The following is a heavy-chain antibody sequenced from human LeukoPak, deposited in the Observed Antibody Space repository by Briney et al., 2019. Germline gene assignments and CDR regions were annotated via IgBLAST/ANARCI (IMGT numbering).Heavy chain of an antibody. CDR2: ISYDGSNK. CDR1: GFTFSSYA. D-gene: IGHD3-10*01. V-gene: IGHV3-30-3*01. Sequence: GGSLRLSCAASGFTFSSYAMHWVRQAPGKGLEWVAVISYDGSNKYYADSVKGRFTISRDNSKNTLYLQMNSLRAEDTAVYYCARDPDYYGSGSPRDYWGQGTLVTVSS. CDR3: ARDPDYYGSGSPRDY. J-gene: IGHJ4*02.